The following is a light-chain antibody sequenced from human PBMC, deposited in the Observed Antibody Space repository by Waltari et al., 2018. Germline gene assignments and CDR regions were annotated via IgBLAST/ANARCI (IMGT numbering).Light chain of an antibody. V-gene: IGKV4-1*01. CDR1: QSVVFNSNNKNY. CDR3: QQYHSVPFT. J-gene: IGKJ4*01. CDR2: GAS. Sequence: DIVMTQSPDALAVSLGERAAINCKSSQSVVFNSNNKNYIAWYQKKPGQPPKLLIYGASTRDAGIPDRFSGSGSETDFTLTISSLQPEDVAVYYCQQYHSVPFTFGGGTKVEIQ.